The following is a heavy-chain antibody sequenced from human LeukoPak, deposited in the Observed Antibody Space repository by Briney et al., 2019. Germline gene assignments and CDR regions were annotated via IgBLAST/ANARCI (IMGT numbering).Heavy chain of an antibody. CDR3: ARDFCSGGSCYPDAFDI. CDR1: GFTVSSNF. V-gene: IGHV3-53*01. D-gene: IGHD2-15*01. Sequence: PGGSLRLSCAASGFTVSSNFMSWVRQAPGKGLEWVSVMYSGGSTYYADSVKGRFTISRDNSKNTLYLQMNSLRAEDTAVYYCARDFCSGGSCYPDAFDIWGQGTMVTVSS. J-gene: IGHJ3*02. CDR2: MYSGGST.